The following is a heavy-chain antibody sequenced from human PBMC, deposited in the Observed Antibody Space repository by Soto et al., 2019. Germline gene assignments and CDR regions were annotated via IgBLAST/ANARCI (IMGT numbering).Heavy chain of an antibody. CDR3: ARDRRTDGDYVLDY. J-gene: IGHJ4*02. CDR2: ISYDGSNK. Sequence: QVQLVESGGGVVQPGMSLRLSCAASGFTFSSYTMHWVRQAPGKGLEWVAVISYDGSNKYYADSVKGRFTISRDNSKNTLYLQMNSLRAEDTAVYYCARDRRTDGDYVLDYWGQGTLVTVSS. V-gene: IGHV3-30-3*01. CDR1: GFTFSSYT. D-gene: IGHD4-17*01.